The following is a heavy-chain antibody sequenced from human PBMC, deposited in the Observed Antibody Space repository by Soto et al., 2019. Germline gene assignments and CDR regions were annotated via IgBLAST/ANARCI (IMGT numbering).Heavy chain of an antibody. J-gene: IGHJ6*03. CDR2: IYPGDSDT. D-gene: IGHD5-18*01. CDR1: GYSFTSYW. Sequence: PGESLKISCKGSGYSFTSYWIGWVRQMPGKGLEWMGIIYPGDSDTRYSPSFQGQVTISADKSISTAYLQWSSLKASDTAMYYCARFWTAISYYYYMDVWGKGTTVTVSS. V-gene: IGHV5-51*01. CDR3: ARFWTAISYYYYMDV.